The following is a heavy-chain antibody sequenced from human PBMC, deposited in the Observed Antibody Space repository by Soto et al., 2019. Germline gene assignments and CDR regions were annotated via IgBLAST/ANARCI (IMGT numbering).Heavy chain of an antibody. CDR1: GGTFSSYA. V-gene: IGHV1-69*13. Sequence: SVKVSCKASGGTFSSYAISWVRQAPGQGLEWMGGIITIFGTANYAQKFQGRVTITADESTSTAYVELSSLRSEDTAVYYCAASFYSSRNYDYYFDYWGQGTLVTVSS. CDR3: AASFYSSRNYDYYFDY. J-gene: IGHJ4*02. D-gene: IGHD6-13*01. CDR2: IITIFGTA.